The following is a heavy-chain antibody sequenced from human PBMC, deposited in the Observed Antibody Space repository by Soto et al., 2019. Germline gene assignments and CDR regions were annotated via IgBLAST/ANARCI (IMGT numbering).Heavy chain of an antibody. CDR3: ASASIVASSSGWDRWFDT. V-gene: IGHV1-69*13. CDR2: IIPIFGTA. J-gene: IGHJ5*02. CDR1: GGTFSSYA. Sequence: SVKVSCKASGGTFSSYAISWVRQAPGQGLEWMGGIIPIFGTANYAQKFQGRVTITADESTSTAYMELSSLRSEDTAVYYCASASIVASSSGWDRWFDTWGQGTLVTVSS. D-gene: IGHD6-19*01.